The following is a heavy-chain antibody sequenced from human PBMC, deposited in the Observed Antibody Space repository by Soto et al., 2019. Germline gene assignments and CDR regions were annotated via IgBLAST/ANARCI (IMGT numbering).Heavy chain of an antibody. CDR2: ISSSSSYI. J-gene: IGHJ4*02. D-gene: IGHD3-10*01. CDR3: ARTRITMVRGVIIL. CDR1: GFTFSSYS. V-gene: IGHV3-21*01. Sequence: GVSLILSCAASGFTFSSYSMNWVRQAPGKGLEWVSSISSSSSYIYYADSVKGRFTISRDNAKNSLYLQMNSLRAEDTAVYYCARTRITMVRGVIILWGQGTLVIVYS.